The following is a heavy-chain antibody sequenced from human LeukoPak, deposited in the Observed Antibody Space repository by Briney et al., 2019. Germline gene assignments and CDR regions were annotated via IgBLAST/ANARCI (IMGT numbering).Heavy chain of an antibody. V-gene: IGHV1-69*13. CDR3: AVRDSGSFYWFDP. J-gene: IGHJ5*02. D-gene: IGHD1-26*01. CDR1: GGTFSSYA. CDR2: IIPIFGTA. Sequence: SVKVSCKASGGTFSSYAISWVRQAPGQGLEWMGGIIPIFGTANYTQKFQGRVTITADESTSTAYMELSSLRSEDTAVYYCAVRDSGSFYWFDPWGQGTLVTVSS.